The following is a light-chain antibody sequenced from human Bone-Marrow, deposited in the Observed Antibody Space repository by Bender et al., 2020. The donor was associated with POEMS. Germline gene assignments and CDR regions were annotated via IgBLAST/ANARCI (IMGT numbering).Light chain of an antibody. CDR3: ASHTSSSTVI. V-gene: IGLV2-14*03. CDR1: SSDIGGYNY. J-gene: IGLJ2*01. CDR2: DVS. Sequence: QSALTQPPSVSGSPGQSITISCTGTSSDIGGYNYVSWYQQHPGKAPKLIIYDVSNRPSGISNRFSGSKSGNTASLTISGLQAEDEADYSCASHTSSSTVIFGGGTKLTVL.